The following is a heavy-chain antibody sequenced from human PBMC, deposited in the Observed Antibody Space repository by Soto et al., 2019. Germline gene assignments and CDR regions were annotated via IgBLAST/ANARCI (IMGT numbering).Heavy chain of an antibody. J-gene: IGHJ4*02. CDR3: ARWAVDYYDSSGYYTARSNFDY. D-gene: IGHD3-22*01. Sequence: ETLSLTCAVYGGSFIGYYWSWILQPPWKGLEWIGEINHSGSTNYNPSLKSRVTISVDTSKNQFSLKLSSVTAADTAVYYCARWAVDYYDSSGYYTARSNFDYWGQGTLVTVSS. V-gene: IGHV4-34*01. CDR2: INHSGST. CDR1: GGSFIGYY.